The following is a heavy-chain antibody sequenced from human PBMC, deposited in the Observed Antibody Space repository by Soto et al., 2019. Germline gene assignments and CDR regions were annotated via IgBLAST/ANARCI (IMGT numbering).Heavy chain of an antibody. V-gene: IGHV4-4*02. D-gene: IGHD5-18*01. CDR2: TYHGGSI. CDR3: AREGYNYGHYFDS. Sequence: PSETLSLTCAVSGSSISSSNWWSWVRQPPGKGLEWIGGTYHGGSINYNPPLKSRVAISLDKSKNQVSLKLRSVTAADTAVYYCAREGYNYGHYFDSWGQGTLVTVSS. J-gene: IGHJ4*02. CDR1: GSSISSSNW.